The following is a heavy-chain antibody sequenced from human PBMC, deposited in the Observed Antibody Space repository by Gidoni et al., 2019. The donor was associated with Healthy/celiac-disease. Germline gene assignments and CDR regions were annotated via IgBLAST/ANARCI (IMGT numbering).Heavy chain of an antibody. CDR2: ISSSSSYI. J-gene: IGHJ4*02. Sequence: EVQLVESGGGLVKPGGSLRLSCAASGFTFSSYSMNWFRQAPGKGLEWVSSISSSSSYIYYADSVKGRFTISRDNAKNSLYLQMNSLRAEDTAVYYCARSGIVVDFDYWGQGTLVTVSS. CDR3: ARSGIVVDFDY. D-gene: IGHD3-22*01. CDR1: GFTFSSYS. V-gene: IGHV3-21*01.